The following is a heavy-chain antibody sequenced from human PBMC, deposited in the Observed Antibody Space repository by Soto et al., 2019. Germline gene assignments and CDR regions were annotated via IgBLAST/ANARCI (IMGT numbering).Heavy chain of an antibody. D-gene: IGHD3-9*01. CDR1: GGSVSSGSYY. Sequence: QVQLQESGPGLVKPSETLSLPCTVSGGSVSSGSYYWSWIRQPPGKVLEWIGYIYYSGSTNYNPSLKEHSTKATQTSKNVGCFQLWVVATPDPDLYCCARGKGAGRYFDGTRRGGYGMDVLGQGSTVTVSS. CDR3: ARGKGAGRYFDGTRRGGYGMDV. J-gene: IGHJ6*02. V-gene: IGHV4-61*01. CDR2: IYYSGST.